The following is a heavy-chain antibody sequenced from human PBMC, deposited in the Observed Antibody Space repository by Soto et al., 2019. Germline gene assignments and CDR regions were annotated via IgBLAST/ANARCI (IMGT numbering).Heavy chain of an antibody. CDR3: ARSRKSAYCSGGSCPIKAFDY. CDR2: IYYSGST. CDR1: GGSISSSSYY. J-gene: IGHJ4*02. V-gene: IGHV4-39*07. Sequence: SETLSLTCTVSGGSISSSSYYWGWIRQPPGKGLEWIGSIYYSGSTYYNPSLKSRVTISVDTSKNQFSLKLSSVTAADTAVYYCARSRKSAYCSGGSCPIKAFDYWGQGTLVTVSS. D-gene: IGHD2-15*01.